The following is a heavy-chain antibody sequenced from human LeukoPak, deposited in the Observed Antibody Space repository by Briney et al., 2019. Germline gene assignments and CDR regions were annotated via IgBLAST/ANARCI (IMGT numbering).Heavy chain of an antibody. CDR3: ARGGARDIWYFAY. CDR2: VRYDGRDK. D-gene: IGHD2-21*01. Sequence: PGGSLRLSCEVSGFTFSAYGIHWVRQSPGKGPEVVAFVRYDGRDKFYADSVKGRFIVSKDNSRTTLQLQMNSLRSEDTAVYFCARGGARDIWYFAYWGQGIRVTVSS. J-gene: IGHJ4*02. V-gene: IGHV3-30*02. CDR1: GFTFSAYG.